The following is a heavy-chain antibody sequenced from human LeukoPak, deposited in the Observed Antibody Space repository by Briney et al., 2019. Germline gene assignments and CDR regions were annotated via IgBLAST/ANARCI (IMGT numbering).Heavy chain of an antibody. J-gene: IGHJ4*02. CDR2: ISWNSGSI. CDR3: AKAHGSGFDY. CDR1: GFTFDDYA. D-gene: IGHD6-19*01. Sequence: GGSLRLSCAASGFTFDDYAMHWVRQAPGKGLEWFSGISWNSGSIGYADSVKGRFTISRDNDKNSLYLQMNSLRAEDTALYYCAKAHGSGFDYWGQGTLVTVSS. V-gene: IGHV3-9*01.